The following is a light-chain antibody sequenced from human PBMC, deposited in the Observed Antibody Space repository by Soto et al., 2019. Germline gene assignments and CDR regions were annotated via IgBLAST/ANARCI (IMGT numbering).Light chain of an antibody. J-gene: IGKJ5*01. V-gene: IGKV3-11*01. Sequence: EIVLTQSPATLSLSPGARATLSCRAIQSVSSYLVWYQHKPGQAPRLLIYDASNRATGIPARFSGSGSGTDFTLTISSLEPEDFAVYYCQQRSNWPPITFGQGTRLESK. CDR1: QSVSSY. CDR3: QQRSNWPPIT. CDR2: DAS.